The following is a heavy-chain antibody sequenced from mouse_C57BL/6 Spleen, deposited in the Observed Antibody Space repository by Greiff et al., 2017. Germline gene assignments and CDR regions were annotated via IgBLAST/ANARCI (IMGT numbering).Heavy chain of an antibody. V-gene: IGHV8-12*01. CDR2: IYWDDDK. CDR1: GFSLSTSGMG. Sequence: QVTLKVSGPGILQSSQTLSLTCSFSGFSLSTSGMGVSWIRQPSGKGLEWLAHIYWDDDKRYNPSLKSRLTIAQDTSRNQVFLKITSVDTADTATYDCARSVVTTDWYFDVWGTGTTVTVSS. CDR3: ARSVVTTDWYFDV. D-gene: IGHD2-2*01. J-gene: IGHJ1*03.